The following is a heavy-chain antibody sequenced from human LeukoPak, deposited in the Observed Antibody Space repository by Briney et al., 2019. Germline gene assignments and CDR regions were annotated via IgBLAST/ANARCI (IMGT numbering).Heavy chain of an antibody. J-gene: IGHJ5*02. CDR1: GGTFSSYA. CDR2: IIPIFGTA. D-gene: IGHD3-22*01. Sequence: SVKVSCKASGGTFSSYAISWVRQAPGQGLEWMGGIIPIFGTANYAQKFQGRVTITADESTSTAYMELSSLRSEDTAVYYSARERQGDYDSSGYYYSPWGQGTLVTVSS. V-gene: IGHV1-69*13. CDR3: ARERQGDYDSSGYYYSP.